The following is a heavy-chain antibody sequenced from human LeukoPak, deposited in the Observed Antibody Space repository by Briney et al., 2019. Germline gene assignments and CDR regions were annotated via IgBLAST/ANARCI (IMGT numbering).Heavy chain of an antibody. CDR3: AKDSWRMDSSGYYYDGGHFDY. J-gene: IGHJ4*02. CDR2: ISGSGGST. CDR1: GFTFSSYA. Sequence: GGSLRLSCAASGFTFSSYAMSWVRQAPGKGLEWVSAISGSGGSTYYADSVKGRFTISRDNSKNTLYLQMNSLRAEDTAVYYCAKDSWRMDSSGYYYDGGHFDYWGQGTLVTVSS. D-gene: IGHD3-22*01. V-gene: IGHV3-23*01.